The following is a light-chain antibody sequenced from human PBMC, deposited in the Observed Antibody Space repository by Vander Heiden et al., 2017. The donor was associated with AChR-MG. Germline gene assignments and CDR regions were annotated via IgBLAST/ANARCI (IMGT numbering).Light chain of an antibody. J-gene: IGLJ2*01. V-gene: IGLV2-23*01. CDR1: SSDVGSYNL. CDR2: EGS. Sequence: QSALTQPASVSGSPGQSLTISCTGTSSDVGSYNLVPWYQQHPGNAPKLMMYEGSKRPSGVSNRFSGSKSGNTASLTISGLQAEDEADYYCCSYAGSSTSVVFGGGTKLTVL. CDR3: CSYAGSSTSVV.